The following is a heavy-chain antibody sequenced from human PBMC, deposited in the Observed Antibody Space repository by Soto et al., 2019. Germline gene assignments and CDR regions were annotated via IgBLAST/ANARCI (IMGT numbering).Heavy chain of an antibody. CDR1: GGSISSGDYY. J-gene: IGHJ5*02. V-gene: IGHV4-30-4*01. Sequence: KSSETLSLTCTVSGGSISSGDYYWSWIRQPPGKGLEWIGYIYYSGSTYYNPSLKSRVTISVDTSKNKFSLKLSSVTAADTAVYYCARGIRLAAPSVLNWFDPWGQGTLFTVSS. CDR3: ARGIRLAAPSVLNWFDP. D-gene: IGHD6-13*01. CDR2: IYYSGST.